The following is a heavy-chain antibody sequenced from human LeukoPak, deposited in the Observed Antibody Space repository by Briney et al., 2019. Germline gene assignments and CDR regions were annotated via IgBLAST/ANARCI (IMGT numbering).Heavy chain of an antibody. Sequence: PGGSLRLSCAASGFTFSSYAMHWVRQAPGKGLEWVAVISYDGSNKYYADYVKGRFTISRDNSKNTLYLQMNSLRAEDTAVYYCARAPGLVVVPAGMELWGQGTLVTVSS. CDR1: GFTFSSYA. CDR3: ARAPGLVVVPAGMEL. J-gene: IGHJ4*02. V-gene: IGHV3-30*04. D-gene: IGHD2-2*01. CDR2: ISYDGSNK.